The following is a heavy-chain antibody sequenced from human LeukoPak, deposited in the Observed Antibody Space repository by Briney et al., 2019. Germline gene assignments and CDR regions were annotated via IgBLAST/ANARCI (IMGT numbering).Heavy chain of an antibody. CDR3: ARGAVAYYYFDN. CDR2: INHSGST. V-gene: IGHV4-34*01. CDR1: GGSFSGYY. J-gene: IGHJ4*02. D-gene: IGHD6-19*01. Sequence: SETLSLTCAVYGGSFSGYYWSWIRQPPGKGLEWIGEINHSGSTNYNPSLKSRVTISVDTSKNQFSLKLSSVTAADTAVYYCARGAVAYYYFDNWGQGTLVTVSS.